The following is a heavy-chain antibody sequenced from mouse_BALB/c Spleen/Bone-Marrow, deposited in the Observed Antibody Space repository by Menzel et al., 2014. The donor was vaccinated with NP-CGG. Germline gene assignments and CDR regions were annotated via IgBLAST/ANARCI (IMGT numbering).Heavy chain of an antibody. Sequence: VQLQEFGAELVKPGASVKLSCKASGYTFTSYYMYWVKQRPGQGLEWIGEINPSNGGTNFNEKFKSKATLTVDKSSSTAYMQLSSLTFEDSAIYYCTRPYYGYVGYAYWGQGTQVTVSA. J-gene: IGHJ3*01. D-gene: IGHD1-2*01. V-gene: IGHV1S81*02. CDR3: TRPYYGYVGYAY. CDR1: GYTFTSYY. CDR2: INPSNGGT.